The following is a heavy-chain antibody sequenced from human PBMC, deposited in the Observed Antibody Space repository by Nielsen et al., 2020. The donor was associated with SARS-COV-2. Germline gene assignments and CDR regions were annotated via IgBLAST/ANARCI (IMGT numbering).Heavy chain of an antibody. V-gene: IGHV3-74*01. J-gene: IGHJ4*02. CDR1: GFIFSNYW. CDR2: INDDGSRT. Sequence: ESLKISCAASGFIFSNYWMHWVRQAPGKGLEWVSRINDDGSRTNYADSVKGRFTISRDNSKNTLYLQMNSLRAEDTAVYYCARVDDYGDYGGIDYWGQGTLVTVSS. CDR3: ARVDDYGDYGGIDY. D-gene: IGHD4-17*01.